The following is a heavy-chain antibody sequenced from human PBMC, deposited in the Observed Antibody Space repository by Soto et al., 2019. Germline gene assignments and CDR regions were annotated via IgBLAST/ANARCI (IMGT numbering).Heavy chain of an antibody. CDR3: ARDTYCSGGSCYSYYYYYMDV. D-gene: IGHD2-15*01. Sequence: PSQTLSLTCAISGDSVSSNSAAWNWIRQSPSRGLEWLGRTYYRSKWYNDYAVSVKSRITISPDTSKNQFSLQLNSVTPEDTAVYYCARDTYCSGGSCYSYYYYYMDVRGKGTTVTVSS. J-gene: IGHJ6*03. CDR1: GDSVSSNSAA. CDR2: TYYRSKWYN. V-gene: IGHV6-1*01.